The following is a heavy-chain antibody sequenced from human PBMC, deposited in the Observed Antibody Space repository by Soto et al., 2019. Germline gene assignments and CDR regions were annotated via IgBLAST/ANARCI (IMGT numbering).Heavy chain of an antibody. CDR3: ARGNDGYNYNFDY. CDR2: ISGYNGVT. J-gene: IGHJ4*02. Sequence: VQLVQSGAEVEKPGASVKVSCKSSGYRFTDYGITWVRQAPGQGLEWMGWISGYNGVTNYAPKFQGRVTMTTDTSTSTAYMQLRSLTSDDTAMYFCARGNDGYNYNFDYWGQGTLVTVSS. CDR1: GYRFTDYG. V-gene: IGHV1-18*01. D-gene: IGHD5-12*01.